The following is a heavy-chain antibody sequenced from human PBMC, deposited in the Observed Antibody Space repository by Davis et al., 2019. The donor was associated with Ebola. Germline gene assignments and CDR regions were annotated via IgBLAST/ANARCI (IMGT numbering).Heavy chain of an antibody. J-gene: IGHJ6*02. Sequence: PGGSLRLSCAASGFTFSSYGMHWVRQAPGKGLEWVAVIWYDGSNKYYADSVKGRFTISRDNSKNTLYLQMNSLRAEDTAVYYCASVRYCSSTSCYYYYGMDVWGQGTTVTVSS. CDR3: ASVRYCSSTSCYYYYGMDV. V-gene: IGHV3-33*01. D-gene: IGHD2-2*01. CDR2: IWYDGSNK. CDR1: GFTFSSYG.